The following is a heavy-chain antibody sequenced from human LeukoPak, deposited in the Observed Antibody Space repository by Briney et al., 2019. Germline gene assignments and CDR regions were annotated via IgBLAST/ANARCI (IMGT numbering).Heavy chain of an antibody. J-gene: IGHJ3*02. D-gene: IGHD2-15*01. CDR2: INPNSGGT. CDR3: ARRYLSGYCSGGSCRDAFDI. CDR1: GYTFTGYY. V-gene: IGHV1-2*02. Sequence: GASVKVSCKASGYTFTGYYMNWVRQAPGQGLEWMGWINPNSGGTNYAQKFQGRVTMTRDTSISTAYMELSRLRSDDTAVYYCARRYLSGYCSGGSCRDAFDIWGQGTMVTVSS.